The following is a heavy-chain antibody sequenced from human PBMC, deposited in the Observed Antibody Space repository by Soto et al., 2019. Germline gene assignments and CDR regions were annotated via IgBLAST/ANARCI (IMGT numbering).Heavy chain of an antibody. CDR1: GGSISSYY. CDR3: ARSRYSSSWYYFDY. Sequence: SETLSLTCTVSGGSISSYYWSWIRQPPGKGLEWIGYIYYSGSTNYNPSLKSRVTVSVDTSKNQFSLKLSSVTAADTAVYYCARSRYSSSWYYFDYWGQGTLVTVSS. D-gene: IGHD6-13*01. J-gene: IGHJ4*02. CDR2: IYYSGST. V-gene: IGHV4-59*01.